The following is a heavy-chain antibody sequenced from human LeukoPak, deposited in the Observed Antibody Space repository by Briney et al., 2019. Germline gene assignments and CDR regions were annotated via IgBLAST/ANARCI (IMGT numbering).Heavy chain of an antibody. CDR1: GFTFSSYE. CDR2: ISSSGSTI. D-gene: IGHD6-19*01. Sequence: GGSLRLSCAASGFTFSSYEMNWVRQAPGKGLEWVSYISSSGSTIYYADSVKGRFTISRDNAKNSLYLQMNSLRAEDTAVYYCARVGGSGWYGDYWGQGTLVTVSS. J-gene: IGHJ4*02. V-gene: IGHV3-48*03. CDR3: ARVGGSGWYGDY.